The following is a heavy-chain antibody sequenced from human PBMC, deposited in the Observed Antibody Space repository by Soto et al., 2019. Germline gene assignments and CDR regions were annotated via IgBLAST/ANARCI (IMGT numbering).Heavy chain of an antibody. D-gene: IGHD5-12*01. J-gene: IGHJ5*02. CDR3: ARDVSGLNWFDP. CDR2: ISSSSSTI. V-gene: IGHV3-48*02. CDR1: GFTFCSYS. Sequence: HGGSLRLSCAACGFTFCSYSMNWVRQAPGKGLEWVSYISSSSSTIYYADSVKGRFTISRDNAKNSLYLQMNSLRDEDTAVYYCARDVSGLNWFDPWGQGTLVTVSS.